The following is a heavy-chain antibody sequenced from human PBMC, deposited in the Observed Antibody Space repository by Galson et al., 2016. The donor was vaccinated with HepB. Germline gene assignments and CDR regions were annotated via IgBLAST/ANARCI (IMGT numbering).Heavy chain of an antibody. J-gene: IGHJ4*02. CDR2: ISFDGSNK. CDR1: GFTFSNFG. Sequence: LRLSCAASGFTFSNFGMHWVRQAPGKGLEWVAVISFDGSNKYHSDSVKGRFTISRDQSKNTLYLQMNSLRPEDTAVYYCARRGFSSGWYYFDYWGQGTLVTVSS. V-gene: IGHV3-30*03. D-gene: IGHD6-19*01. CDR3: ARRGFSSGWYYFDY.